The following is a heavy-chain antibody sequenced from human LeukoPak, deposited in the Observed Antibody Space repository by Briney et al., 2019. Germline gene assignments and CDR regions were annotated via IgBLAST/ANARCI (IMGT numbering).Heavy chain of an antibody. D-gene: IGHD3-10*01. CDR3: ARSEFYYYYMDV. CDR2: INPSGGST. J-gene: IGHJ6*03. CDR1: GYTFTNYY. V-gene: IGHV1-46*01. Sequence: ASVKVSCKASGYTFTNYYMHWVRQAPGQGLECMGIINPSGGSTSYAQKFQGRVTMTRDTSISTAYMELSRLRSDDTAVYYCARSEFYYYYMDVWGKGTTVTISS.